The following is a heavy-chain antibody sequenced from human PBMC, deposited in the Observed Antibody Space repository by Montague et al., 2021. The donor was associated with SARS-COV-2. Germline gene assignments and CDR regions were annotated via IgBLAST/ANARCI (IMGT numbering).Heavy chain of an antibody. CDR1: GFSLNTSGVG. V-gene: IGHV2-5*01. CDR2: IYWNDYK. J-gene: IGHJ4*02. D-gene: IGHD1-26*01. Sequence: ALVKPTQTLTLTCTFSGFSLNTSGVGVTWVRQPPGKALEWLAFIYWNDYKHYSPSVKSRITITKDTSKNQVVLIMINMDPVDTGTYYCAHDDVGNRGFEFWGQGTLVTVSS. CDR3: AHDDVGNRGFEF.